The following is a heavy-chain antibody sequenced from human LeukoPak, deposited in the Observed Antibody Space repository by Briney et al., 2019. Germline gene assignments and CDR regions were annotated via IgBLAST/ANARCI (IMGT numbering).Heavy chain of an antibody. D-gene: IGHD1-26*01. CDR3: ARQGIVGATRWLDP. J-gene: IGHJ5*02. CDR2: INTDGSST. Sequence: GVSLSLFRAASGFPLSSYWMHWVRQAPGKGLVWVSRINTDGSSTSYADSVKGRFTISRDNTKNTLYLEMDSLRAEDTAVYYCARQGIVGATRWLDPWGQGNLVTVSS. CDR1: GFPLSSYW. V-gene: IGHV3-74*01.